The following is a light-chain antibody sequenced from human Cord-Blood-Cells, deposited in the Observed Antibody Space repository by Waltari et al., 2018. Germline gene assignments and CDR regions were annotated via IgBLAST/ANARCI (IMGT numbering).Light chain of an antibody. CDR3: QQANSFPLT. CDR1: QGISSW. J-gene: IGKJ4*01. CDR2: AAS. V-gene: IGKV1-12*01. Sequence: DIEMPQSPSSVSASVVDRVTITCRASQGISSWLAWYQQKPVKAPKLLIYAASSLQSGVPSSFSGSGSATDSTLTISSLQPEDCATYYCQQANSFPLTFGGGTKGELK.